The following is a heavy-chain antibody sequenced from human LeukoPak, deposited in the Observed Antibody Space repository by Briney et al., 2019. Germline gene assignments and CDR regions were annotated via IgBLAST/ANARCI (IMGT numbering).Heavy chain of an antibody. CDR2: IYYSGAT. V-gene: IGHV4-59*13. D-gene: IGHD2-15*01. J-gene: IGHJ4*02. CDR3: ARRYCSGGSCYSSFDD. CDR1: VGTISSYF. Sequence: AETLSLTCTASVGTISSYFMSWVRQAPGTGLDWIGHIYYSGATNYNPSLRSRVTISVDTSKNQFSLRLSSVTAADTAVYYCARRYCSGGSCYSSFDDWGQGTLVTVSS.